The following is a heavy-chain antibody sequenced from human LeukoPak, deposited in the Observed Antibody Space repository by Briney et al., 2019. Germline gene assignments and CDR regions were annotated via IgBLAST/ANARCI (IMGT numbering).Heavy chain of an antibody. Sequence: PGGSLRLSCAASGFTFSDHGMHWVRQAPGKGLEWVALISYDGNVKYYGDSVKGRFTISRDNFENTMYLQMNSLRVEDTAVYYCVKKVRNYYDLSGFWDAFDVWGQGTMVTVSS. J-gene: IGHJ3*01. CDR1: GFTFSDHG. CDR3: VKKVRNYYDLSGFWDAFDV. V-gene: IGHV3-30*18. CDR2: ISYDGNVK. D-gene: IGHD3-22*01.